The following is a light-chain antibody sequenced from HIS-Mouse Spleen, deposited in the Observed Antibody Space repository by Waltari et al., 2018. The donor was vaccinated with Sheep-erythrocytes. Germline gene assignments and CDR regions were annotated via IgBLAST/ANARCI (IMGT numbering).Light chain of an antibody. Sequence: QSALTQPRSVSGSPGQSVTISCTGTSSDVGGYNLVSWYQQHPGKAPQLMIYEGSKRPSGVSNRFSGSKSGNTASLTIAGLQAEDEADYYCCSYAGSSTPWVFGGGTKLTVL. CDR3: CSYAGSSTPWV. CDR1: SSDVGGYNL. J-gene: IGLJ3*02. CDR2: EGS. V-gene: IGLV2-23*01.